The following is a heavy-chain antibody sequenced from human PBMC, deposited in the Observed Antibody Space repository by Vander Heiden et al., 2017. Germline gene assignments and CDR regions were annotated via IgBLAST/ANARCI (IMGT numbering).Heavy chain of an antibody. V-gene: IGHV1-69*01. CDR1: GCTFSSFA. J-gene: IGHJ6*02. CDR3: ARGGDFWSGDTHYGMDV. Sequence: QVQLVQSGPEVKNPGSSVKVSCQASGCTFSSFAISWVRQGTGQGLEWMGGIIPIFGTANYAQKFQGRVTITADESTSTAYMELSSLRSEDTAVYYCARGGDFWSGDTHYGMDVWGQGTTVTVSS. CDR2: IIPIFGTA. D-gene: IGHD3-3*01.